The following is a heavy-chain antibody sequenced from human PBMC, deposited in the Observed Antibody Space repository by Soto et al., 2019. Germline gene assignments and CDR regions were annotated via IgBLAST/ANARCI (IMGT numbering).Heavy chain of an antibody. D-gene: IGHD3-3*01. CDR2: ISYDGSNK. V-gene: IGHV3-30-3*01. CDR3: AGSPRREFATGLITIFGVVPPYYYYGMDV. J-gene: IGHJ6*02. Sequence: GGSLRLSCAASGFTFSSYAMHWVRQAPGKGLEWVAVISYDGSNKYYADSVKGRFTISRDNSKNTLYLQMNSLRAEDTAVYYCAGSPRREFATGLITIFGVVPPYYYYGMDVWGQGTTVTSP. CDR1: GFTFSSYA.